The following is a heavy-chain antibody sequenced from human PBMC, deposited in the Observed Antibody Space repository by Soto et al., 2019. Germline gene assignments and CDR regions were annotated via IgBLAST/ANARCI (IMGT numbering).Heavy chain of an antibody. CDR2: INPKSGGT. CDR3: ARDLAKGGGSAGFDY. Sequence: ASVKVSCKASGYTFTVYYMQWVRQAPGQGLEWMGWINPKSGGTMYPQKFQGRVTMTWDTSISTAYMALTRLRSDDTAVYYCARDLAKGGGSAGFDYWGQGTLVTASS. J-gene: IGHJ4*02. CDR1: GYTFTVYY. V-gene: IGHV1-2*02. D-gene: IGHD1-26*01.